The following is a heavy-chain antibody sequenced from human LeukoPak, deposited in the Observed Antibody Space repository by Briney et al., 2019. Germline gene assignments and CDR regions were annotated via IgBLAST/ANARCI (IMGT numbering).Heavy chain of an antibody. D-gene: IGHD6-13*01. Sequence: SETLSLTCTVSDGSISSYYWSWIRQPAGKGLEWIGRIYPSGSTNYNPSLKSRVTMSVDTSKNQFSLKLSSVTAADMAVYYCARTSSNSWSYGMDVWGQGTTVTVSS. J-gene: IGHJ6*02. V-gene: IGHV4-4*07. CDR3: ARTSSNSWSYGMDV. CDR2: IYPSGST. CDR1: DGSISSYY.